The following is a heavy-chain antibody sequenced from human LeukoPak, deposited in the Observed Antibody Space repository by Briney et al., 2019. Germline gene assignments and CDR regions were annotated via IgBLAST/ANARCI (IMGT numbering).Heavy chain of an antibody. CDR1: GFTVSSNY. V-gene: IGHV3-66*01. D-gene: IGHD5-12*01. CDR3: ARDLGWLQFDY. J-gene: IGHJ4*02. Sequence: PGGSLRLSCAASGFTVSSNYMSWVRQAPGKGLEWVSVIYSGGSTYYADSVKGRFTISRDNSKNTLYLQMNSLRAEDTAVYYCARDLGWLQFDYWGQGTLVTVSS. CDR2: IYSGGST.